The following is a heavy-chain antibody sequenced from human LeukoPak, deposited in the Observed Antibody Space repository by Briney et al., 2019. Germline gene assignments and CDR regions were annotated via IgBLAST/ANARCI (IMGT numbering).Heavy chain of an antibody. Sequence: ASVKLSCNASGYTFTSSAMHWVRQSPRQRLGWMSGINAGNGNTKYSQKFQGRVTITRDTSASTAYMELSSLRSEDTDVYYCARHLFAKGLYDYVWGSYRYDYYFDYWGQGTLVTVSS. J-gene: IGHJ4*02. CDR1: GYTFTSSA. D-gene: IGHD3-16*02. V-gene: IGHV1-3*01. CDR3: ARHLFAKGLYDYVWGSYRYDYYFDY. CDR2: INAGNGNT.